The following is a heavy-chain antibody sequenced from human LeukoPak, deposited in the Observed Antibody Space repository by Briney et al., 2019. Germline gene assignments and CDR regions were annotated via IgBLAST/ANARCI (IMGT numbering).Heavy chain of an antibody. CDR3: ARDPNEQISAFDY. V-gene: IGHV1-69*05. J-gene: IGHJ4*02. D-gene: IGHD1-1*01. Sequence: ASVKVSCKASGGTFSSYAISWVRQAPGQGLEWMGGIIPIFGTANYAQKFQGRVTITTDESTSTAYMELSSLRSEDTAVYYCARDPNEQISAFDYWGQGTLVTVSS. CDR1: GGTFSSYA. CDR2: IIPIFGTA.